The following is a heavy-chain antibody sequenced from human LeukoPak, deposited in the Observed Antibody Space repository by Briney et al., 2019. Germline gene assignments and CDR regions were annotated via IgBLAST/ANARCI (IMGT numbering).Heavy chain of an antibody. Sequence: PSETLSLTCVVSGGSINNNKWWSWVRQPPGKGLEWIGDVYYSGSTNYNPSLKSRVTMSVDKSKNQFSLKLNSVTAADTAVYYCTSDEPGYNSGWSMDVWGQGTTVTVSS. V-gene: IGHV4-4*02. D-gene: IGHD6-19*01. CDR2: VYYSGST. CDR1: GGSINNNKW. CDR3: TSDEPGYNSGWSMDV. J-gene: IGHJ6*02.